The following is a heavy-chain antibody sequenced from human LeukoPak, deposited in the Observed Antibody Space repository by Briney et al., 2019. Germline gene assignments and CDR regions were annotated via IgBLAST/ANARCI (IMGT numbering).Heavy chain of an antibody. D-gene: IGHD3-3*01. CDR2: ISYDGSNK. Sequence: GGSLRLSCAASGFTFSSYAMHWVRQAPGKGLEWVAVISYDGSNKYYADSVKGRFTISRDNSKNTLYLQMNSLRAEDTAVYYCARARYYDFWSGYYNWGQGTLVTVSS. CDR1: GFTFSSYA. V-gene: IGHV3-30*01. CDR3: ARARYYDFWSGYYN. J-gene: IGHJ4*02.